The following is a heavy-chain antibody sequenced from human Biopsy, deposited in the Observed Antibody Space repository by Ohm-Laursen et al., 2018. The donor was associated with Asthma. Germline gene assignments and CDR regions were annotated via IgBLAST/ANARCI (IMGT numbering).Heavy chain of an antibody. CDR3: ARDFYDSSGYLHFDY. J-gene: IGHJ4*02. CDR2: IWYDGSNK. Sequence: SLRLSCTASGFSFNSYGMHWVRQAPGKGLEWVAVIWYDGSNKYYADSVKGRFTISRDNSKNTLYLQMNSLRAEDTAVYYCARDFYDSSGYLHFDYWSQGTLVTVPS. D-gene: IGHD3-22*01. CDR1: GFSFNSYG. V-gene: IGHV3-33*08.